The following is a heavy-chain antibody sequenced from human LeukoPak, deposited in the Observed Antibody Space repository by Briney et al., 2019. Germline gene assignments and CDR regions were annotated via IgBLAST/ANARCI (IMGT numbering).Heavy chain of an antibody. J-gene: IGHJ6*03. CDR3: AKDGVVGATWTYYYYMDV. CDR1: GFTFSSYA. D-gene: IGHD1-26*01. Sequence: HPGGSLRLSCAASGFTFSSYAMHCVRQAPGKGREWVSVIWYDKTNKYYGVSVKGRFIICSDASKKNMSLKMTSLRAEDTAVYYCAKDGVVGATWTYYYYMDVWGKGTTVTVSS. CDR2: IWYDKTNK. V-gene: IGHV3-33*06.